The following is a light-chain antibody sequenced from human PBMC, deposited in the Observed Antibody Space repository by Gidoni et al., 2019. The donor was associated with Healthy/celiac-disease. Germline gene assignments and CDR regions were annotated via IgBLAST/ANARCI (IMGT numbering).Light chain of an antibody. V-gene: IGKV1-39*01. CDR3: QQSYSTPIT. CDR1: QSISSY. CDR2: AAS. J-gene: IGKJ5*01. Sequence: DIQMTQSPSSLSASVGDRVTITCRASQSISSYLNWYQQKPGEAPKLLIYAASRLQSGVPSRFRGSGSATDFTLTISRLQPEDFATYYCQQSYSTPITFXXXTRLEIK.